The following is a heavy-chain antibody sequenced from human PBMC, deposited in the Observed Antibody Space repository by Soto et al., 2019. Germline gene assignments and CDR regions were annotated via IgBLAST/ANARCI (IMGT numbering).Heavy chain of an antibody. CDR2: VSKSGYT. CDR3: AREDSIIIPAVSDF. CDR1: GFTFTSYG. D-gene: IGHD2-2*01. Sequence: PGGSLRLSCGVSGFTFTSYGINWVRQAPGKGLEWVSSVSKSGYTYYSDSVKGRFTISRDNAKNSVSLQMNTLRAEDTAVYYCAREDSIIIPAVSDFWGQGTLVTVSS. V-gene: IGHV3-21*01. J-gene: IGHJ4*02.